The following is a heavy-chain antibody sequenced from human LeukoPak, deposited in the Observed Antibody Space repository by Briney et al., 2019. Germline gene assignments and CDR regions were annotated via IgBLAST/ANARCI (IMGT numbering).Heavy chain of an antibody. J-gene: IGHJ1*01. CDR1: GDSVSRSDSY. V-gene: IGHV4-39*01. CDR2: IYYSGRT. CDR3: ARRRYYDSSGYLD. D-gene: IGHD3-22*01. Sequence: PSGTLSLTYTVFGDSVSRSDSYWDWIRQPPGKGLEWIGTIYYSGRTYYSPSLKSRVTISVDTSNNQFSLNLSSVTAADTALYFCARRRYYDSSGYLDWGQGTLVTVSS.